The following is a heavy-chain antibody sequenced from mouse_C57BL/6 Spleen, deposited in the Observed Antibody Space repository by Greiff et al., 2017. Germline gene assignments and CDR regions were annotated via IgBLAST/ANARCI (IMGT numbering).Heavy chain of an antibody. Sequence: QQSCKASGYTFTSYWMHWVKQRPGRGLEWIGRIDPNSGGTKYNEKFKSKATLTVDKPSSTAYMQLSSLTSEDSAVYYCARERITTVEGYYYAMDYWGQGTSVTVSS. J-gene: IGHJ4*01. CDR3: ARERITTVEGYYYAMDY. CDR2: IDPNSGGT. CDR1: GYTFTSYW. D-gene: IGHD1-1*01. V-gene: IGHV1-72*01.